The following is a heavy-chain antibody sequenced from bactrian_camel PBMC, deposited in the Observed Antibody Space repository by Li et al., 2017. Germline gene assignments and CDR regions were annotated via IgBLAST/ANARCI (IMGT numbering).Heavy chain of an antibody. J-gene: IGHJ4*01. D-gene: IGHD2*01. CDR1: GFTFSNYA. CDR2: ITSLPSLFRAA. V-gene: IGHV3S40*01. Sequence: VQLVESGGGLVQPGGSLSLSCAASGFTFSNYAMSWVRQAPGKEVEWVAGITSLPSLFRAASYADSVKGRFTISRDNAKDTLYLQMNSLKSEDTALYYCAVAVVPNTSYEYNYWGQGTQVTVS. CDR3: AVAVVPNTSYEYNY.